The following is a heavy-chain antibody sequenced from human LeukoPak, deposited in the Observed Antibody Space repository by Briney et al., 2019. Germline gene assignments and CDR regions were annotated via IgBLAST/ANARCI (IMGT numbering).Heavy chain of an antibody. Sequence: SQTLSLTCAVSGGSISSGGYSWSWIRQPPGKGLEWIGYIYHSGSTYYNPSLKSRVTISVDRSKNQFSLKLSSVTAADTAVYYCARVNGYGFDYWGQGTLVTVSS. CDR1: GGSISSGGYS. CDR3: ARVNGYGFDY. CDR2: IYHSGST. D-gene: IGHD2-8*01. V-gene: IGHV4-30-2*01. J-gene: IGHJ4*02.